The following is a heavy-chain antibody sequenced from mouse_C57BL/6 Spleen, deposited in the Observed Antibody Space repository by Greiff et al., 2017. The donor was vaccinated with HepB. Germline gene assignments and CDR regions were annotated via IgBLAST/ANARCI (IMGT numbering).Heavy chain of an antibody. J-gene: IGHJ2*01. CDR3: ARGRNFDY. D-gene: IGHD3-3*01. V-gene: IGHV1-50*01. Sequence: QVHVKQPGAELVKPGASVKLSCKASGYTFTSYWMQWVKQRPGQGLEWIGEIDPSDSYTNYNQKFKGKATLTVDTSSSTAYMQLSSLTSEDSAVYYCARGRNFDYWGQGTTLTVSS. CDR1: GYTFTSYW. CDR2: IDPSDSYT.